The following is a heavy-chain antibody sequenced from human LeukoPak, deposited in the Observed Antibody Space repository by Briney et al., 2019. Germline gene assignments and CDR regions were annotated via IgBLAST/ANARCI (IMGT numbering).Heavy chain of an antibody. CDR1: GFTFSTYN. J-gene: IGHJ4*02. D-gene: IGHD5-18*01. V-gene: IGHV3-21*01. CDR3: ARRADTASHLIF. Sequence: GGSLRLSCAASGFTFSTYNMNWVRQAPGKGLEWVSSISSSSDYIYYADSVKGRFTISRDNAKNTLYLQMNSLRVEDTAVYYCARRADTASHLIFGGQGTLVTVSS. CDR2: ISSSSDYI.